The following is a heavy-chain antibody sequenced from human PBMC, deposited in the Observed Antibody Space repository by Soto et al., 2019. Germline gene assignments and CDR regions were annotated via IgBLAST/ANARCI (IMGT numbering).Heavy chain of an antibody. CDR1: GFTFSSYA. V-gene: IGHV3-23*01. J-gene: IGHJ2*01. CDR3: AKRNWGGWYFDL. D-gene: IGHD7-27*01. Sequence: EVQLLESGGGLVQPGGSLRLSCAASGFTFSSYAMSWVRQAPGKGLEWVSAISGSGGSTYYADSVKGRFTISRDNSKNTLDLQMISLRAEDTAVYYCAKRNWGGWYFDLWGRGTLVTVSS. CDR2: ISGSGGST.